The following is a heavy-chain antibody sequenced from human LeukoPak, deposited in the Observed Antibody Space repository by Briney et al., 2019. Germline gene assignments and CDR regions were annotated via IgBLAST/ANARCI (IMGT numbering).Heavy chain of an antibody. CDR2: ISGSGDIT. D-gene: IGHD3-10*01. CDR1: GFTFGTHA. Sequence: GGSPRLSCGASGFTFGTHAMTWVRQAPGKGLEYVSLISGSGDITYYAPSLKDRFTISRDNSKNTLYLQMHSLRAEDTAVYYCAARPGDLAVPFDYWGQGTLVTVSS. CDR3: AARPGDLAVPFDY. V-gene: IGHV3-23*01. J-gene: IGHJ4*02.